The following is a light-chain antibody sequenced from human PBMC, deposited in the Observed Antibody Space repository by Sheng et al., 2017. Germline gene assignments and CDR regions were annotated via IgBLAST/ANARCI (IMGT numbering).Light chain of an antibody. Sequence: EIVLTQSPGTLSLSPGERATLSCRASQSVISDYLAWYQQKPGQAPRLLIYGASNRATGFPDRFSGSGSGRDFTLTISRLEPEDFAVYYCQHYDKWPLPFGGGTKVEIK. CDR3: QHYDKWPLP. CDR2: GAS. V-gene: IGKV3-20*01. J-gene: IGKJ4*01. CDR1: QSVISDY.